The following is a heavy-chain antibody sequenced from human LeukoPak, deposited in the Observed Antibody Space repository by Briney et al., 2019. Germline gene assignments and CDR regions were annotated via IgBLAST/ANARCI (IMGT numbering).Heavy chain of an antibody. D-gene: IGHD6-19*01. CDR2: IKQDGSEK. J-gene: IGHJ6*02. V-gene: IGHV3-7*05. CDR3: ARESSGWYGSHGMDV. CDR1: GFTFSTYR. Sequence: PGGSLRLSCAASGFTFSTYRMSWVRQAPGKGLGWVANIKQDGSEKYYVDSVKGRFTISRGNAKNSLYLQMNSLRAGDTAVYYCARESSGWYGSHGMDVWGQGTTVTVSS.